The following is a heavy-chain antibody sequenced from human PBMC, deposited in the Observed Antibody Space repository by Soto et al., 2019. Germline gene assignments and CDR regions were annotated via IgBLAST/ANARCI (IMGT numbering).Heavy chain of an antibody. Sequence: ASVKVSCKASGYTFTSYDINWVRQATGQGLEWMGWMNPNSGNTGYAQKFQGRVTMTRNTSIGTAYMELSSLRSEDTAVYYCARGRYDILTGEDAFDIWGQGTMVTVSS. CDR2: MNPNSGNT. D-gene: IGHD3-9*01. CDR1: GYTFTSYD. CDR3: ARGRYDILTGEDAFDI. J-gene: IGHJ3*02. V-gene: IGHV1-8*01.